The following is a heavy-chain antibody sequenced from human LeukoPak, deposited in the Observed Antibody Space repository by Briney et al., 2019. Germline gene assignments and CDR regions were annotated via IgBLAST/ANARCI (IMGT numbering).Heavy chain of an antibody. CDR2: IYTSGST. J-gene: IGHJ3*02. V-gene: IGHV4-4*07. Sequence: KPSETLSLTCTVSGGSISSYYWSWIRQPAGKGLEWIGRIYTSGSTNYNPSLKSRVTMSVDTSKNQFSLKLSSVTAADTAVYYCARGTYYDFWSPSGAFDIWGQGTMVTVSS. CDR3: ARGTYYDFWSPSGAFDI. CDR1: GGSISSYY. D-gene: IGHD3-3*01.